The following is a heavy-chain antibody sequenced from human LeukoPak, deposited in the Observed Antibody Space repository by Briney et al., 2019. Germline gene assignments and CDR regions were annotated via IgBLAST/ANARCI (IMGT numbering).Heavy chain of an antibody. Sequence: SETLSLTCTVSGGSISSYYWSWIRQPAGKGLEWIGRIYISGSGSTNNNPSSKSRITISVDTTKNEFSLKLSSVTAADTAVYYCARLRYGSGRLQYYYMDVWGKGTTVTISS. V-gene: IGHV4-4*07. D-gene: IGHD3-10*01. CDR1: GGSISSYY. CDR3: ARLRYGSGRLQYYYMDV. J-gene: IGHJ6*03. CDR2: IYISGSGST.